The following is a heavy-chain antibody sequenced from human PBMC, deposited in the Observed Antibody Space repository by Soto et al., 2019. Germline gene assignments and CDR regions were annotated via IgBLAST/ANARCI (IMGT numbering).Heavy chain of an antibody. CDR2: IKSKTDGETT. Sequence: GGSLRLSCAASGFTFSNAWMSWVRQAPGKGLEWVGRIKSKTDGETTDYAAPVKGRFTIARDDSKNTLYLQMNSLKTADTALYYCTTEVKGVVPAAIYFDYWGQGTMVTVSS. J-gene: IGHJ4*02. D-gene: IGHD2-2*01. V-gene: IGHV3-15*01. CDR1: GFTFSNAW. CDR3: TTEVKGVVPAAIYFDY.